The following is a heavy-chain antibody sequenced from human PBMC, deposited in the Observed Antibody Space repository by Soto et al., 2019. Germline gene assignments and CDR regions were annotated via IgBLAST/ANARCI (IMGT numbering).Heavy chain of an antibody. J-gene: IGHJ6*02. V-gene: IGHV1-69*13. CDR3: ARGLISYSSSWTYYYYGMDG. D-gene: IGHD6-13*01. CDR2: IIPIFGTA. Sequence: SVKVSCKASGGTFSSYAISWVRQAPGQGLEWMGGIIPIFGTANYAQKFQGRVTITADESTSTAYMELSSLRSEDTAVYYCARGLISYSSSWTYYYYGMDGWGQGTTVTVSS. CDR1: GGTFSSYA.